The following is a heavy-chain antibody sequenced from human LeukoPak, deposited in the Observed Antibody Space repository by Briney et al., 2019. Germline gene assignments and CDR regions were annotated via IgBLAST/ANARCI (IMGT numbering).Heavy chain of an antibody. J-gene: IGHJ4*02. Sequence: ASVKVSCKASGYTFTSYGISWVRQAPGQGLEWMGWISAYNGNTNYAQKLQGRVTMTTDTSTSTAYMELRSLRSDDTAVYYCARDPFAYCGCDCYSLLDYWGQGTLVTVSS. V-gene: IGHV1-18*01. D-gene: IGHD2-21*02. CDR2: ISAYNGNT. CDR3: ARDPFAYCGCDCYSLLDY. CDR1: GYTFTSYG.